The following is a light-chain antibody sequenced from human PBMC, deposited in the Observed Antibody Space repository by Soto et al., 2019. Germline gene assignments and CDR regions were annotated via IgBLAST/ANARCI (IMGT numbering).Light chain of an antibody. CDR1: SSDVGGYNY. CDR3: SSYAGSNKVV. J-gene: IGLJ2*01. CDR2: EVS. Sequence: QSALTQPPSASGSPGQSVTISCTGTSSDVGGYNYVSWYQQHPGKAPKLMISEVSKRPAGVPGRFSGSKSGNTACLTVSGHQAEDEADYYCSSYAGSNKVVFGGGTKLTVL. V-gene: IGLV2-8*01.